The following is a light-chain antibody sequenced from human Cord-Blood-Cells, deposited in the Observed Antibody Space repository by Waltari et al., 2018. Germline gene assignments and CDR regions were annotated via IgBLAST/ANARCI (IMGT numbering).Light chain of an antibody. CDR2: DAS. V-gene: IGKV1-33*01. Sequence: DIQMTQSPSSLSASVGDRVTITCQASQDISNYLNWYQQKPGKTPKLLIYDASNLETGVPSRFSGSGSGTDFTSTISRLQPEDIATYDCQQYDNLPWTFGQGTNVEIK. CDR3: QQYDNLPWT. J-gene: IGKJ1*01. CDR1: QDISNY.